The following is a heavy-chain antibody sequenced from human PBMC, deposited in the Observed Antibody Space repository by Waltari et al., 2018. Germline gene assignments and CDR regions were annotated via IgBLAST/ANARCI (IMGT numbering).Heavy chain of an antibody. J-gene: IGHJ4*02. CDR2: ISYDGSNK. CDR3: ASHVAFDY. D-gene: IGHD2-21*01. CDR1: GFTFSSYG. Sequence: QVQLVESGGGVVQPGRSLRLSCAASGFTFSSYGMHWVRQAPGKGLEWVAVISYDGSNKYYADSVKVRFTISRDNSKNTLYLQMNSLRAEDTAVYYCASHVAFDYWGQGTLVTVSS. V-gene: IGHV3-30*03.